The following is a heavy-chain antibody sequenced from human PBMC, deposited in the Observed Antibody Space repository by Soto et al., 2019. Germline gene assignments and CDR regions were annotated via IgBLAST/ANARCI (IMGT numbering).Heavy chain of an antibody. CDR3: ARGKRGIRYYGSGTSDWLDP. CDR2: MFHSGSA. Sequence: PSETLSLTCAVSGGSIRSGDYSWSWIRQPPGKGLEWIGYMFHSGSAYYNPSLKSRVTISVDRSKNQFSLKLTSLTAADTAVYYCARGKRGIRYYGSGTSDWLDPWGQGTLVTVSS. V-gene: IGHV4-30-2*01. CDR1: GGSIRSGDYS. J-gene: IGHJ5*02. D-gene: IGHD3-10*01.